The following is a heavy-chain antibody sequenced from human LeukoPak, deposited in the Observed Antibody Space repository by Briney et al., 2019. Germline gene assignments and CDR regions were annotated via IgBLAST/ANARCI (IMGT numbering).Heavy chain of an antibody. CDR2: IYYSGST. CDR3: AREGNSYGEDDAFDI. CDR1: GGSISSSSYY. D-gene: IGHD5-18*01. V-gene: IGHV4-39*02. Sequence: SETLSLTCTVSGGSISSSSYYWGWIRQPPGKGLEWIGSIYYSGSTYYNPSLKSRVTISVDTSKNQFSLKLSSVTAADTAVYYCAREGNSYGEDDAFDIWGQGTMVTVSS. J-gene: IGHJ3*02.